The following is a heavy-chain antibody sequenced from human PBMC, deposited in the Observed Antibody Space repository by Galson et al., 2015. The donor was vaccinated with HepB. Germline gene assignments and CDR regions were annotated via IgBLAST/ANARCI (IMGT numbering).Heavy chain of an antibody. CDR2: ISSSSSYI. D-gene: IGHD6-13*01. J-gene: IGHJ4*02. CDR3: ARGEAAAPLPI. CDR1: GFSFRDSY. Sequence: SLRLSCAASGFSFRDSYMNWVRQAPGKGLEWVSSISSSSSYIYYADSVKGRFTISRDNAKNSLYLQMNSLRAEDTAVYYCARGEAAAPLPIWGQGTLVTVSS. V-gene: IGHV3-21*01.